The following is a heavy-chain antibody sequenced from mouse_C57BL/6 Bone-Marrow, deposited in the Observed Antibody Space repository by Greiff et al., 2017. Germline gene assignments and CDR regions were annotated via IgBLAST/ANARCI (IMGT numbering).Heavy chain of an antibody. J-gene: IGHJ2*01. CDR3: TRWYYDFYYVDY. V-gene: IGHV1-5*01. CDR2: IYPGNSDT. CDR1: GYTFTSYW. Sequence: EVQLQQSGTVLARPGASVKMSCKTSGYTFTSYWMHWVKQRPGQGLEWIGAIYPGNSDTSYNQKFKGKAKLTAGTSASTAYMELSSLTNEDSAVYYCTRWYYDFYYVDYWGQGTTLTVSS. D-gene: IGHD1-1*01.